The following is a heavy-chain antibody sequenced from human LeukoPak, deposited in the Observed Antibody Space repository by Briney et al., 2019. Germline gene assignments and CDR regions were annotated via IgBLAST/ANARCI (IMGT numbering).Heavy chain of an antibody. V-gene: IGHV4-30-4*08. Sequence: PSQTLSLTCTVSGGSISSGDYYWSWIRQPPGKGLEWIGEINHSGSTNYNPSLKSRVTISVDTSKNQFSLKLSSVTAADTAVYYCARRYNYVWGSYRFPADRNWFDPWGQGTLVTVSS. CDR1: GGSISSGDYY. CDR2: INHSGST. D-gene: IGHD3-16*02. CDR3: ARRYNYVWGSYRFPADRNWFDP. J-gene: IGHJ5*02.